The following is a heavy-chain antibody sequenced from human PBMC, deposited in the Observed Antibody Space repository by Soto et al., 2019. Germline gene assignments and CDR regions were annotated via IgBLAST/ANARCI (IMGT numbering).Heavy chain of an antibody. Sequence: QLVESGGGLVHPGRSLRLSCAASGFPFDDYAMHWVRQAPGKGLEWVSGISWSGDNMAYADSVKGRFITSRDNVKNSLYLQMNSLRVEDTALYHCVKVSYSSLTTLGSAFDVWGQGTMVTVS. CDR2: ISWSGDNM. V-gene: IGHV3-9*01. CDR1: GFPFDDYA. CDR3: VKVSYSSLTTLGSAFDV. J-gene: IGHJ3*01. D-gene: IGHD4-4*01.